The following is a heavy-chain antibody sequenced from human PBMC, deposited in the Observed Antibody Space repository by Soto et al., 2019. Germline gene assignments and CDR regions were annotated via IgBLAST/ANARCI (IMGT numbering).Heavy chain of an antibody. V-gene: IGHV4-39*01. Sequence: QLQLQESGPGLVKPSETLSLTCTVSGGSISSSSYYWGWIRQPPGKGLEWIGSIYYSGSTYYNPSLKSRVTISVDTSKNQFSLKLSSVTAADTAVYYCARHVGDIVVVPAATWFHYYYYMDVWGKGTTVTVSS. D-gene: IGHD2-2*01. CDR1: GGSISSSSYY. J-gene: IGHJ6*03. CDR2: IYYSGST. CDR3: ARHVGDIVVVPAATWFHYYYYMDV.